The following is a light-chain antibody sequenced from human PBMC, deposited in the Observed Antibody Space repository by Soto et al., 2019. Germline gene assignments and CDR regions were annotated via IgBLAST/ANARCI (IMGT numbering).Light chain of an antibody. J-gene: IGLJ1*01. V-gene: IGLV2-14*01. CDR3: SSYTSNSGYV. CDR1: SSDVGGYNY. CDR2: EVS. Sequence: QSALTQPASVSGSPGQSITISCTGTSSDVGGYNYVSWYQQHPGTAPKLMIYEVSDRPSGVSNRFSGSKSGNTASLTISGLQADDEADYYCSSYTSNSGYVFGTGTKVTVL.